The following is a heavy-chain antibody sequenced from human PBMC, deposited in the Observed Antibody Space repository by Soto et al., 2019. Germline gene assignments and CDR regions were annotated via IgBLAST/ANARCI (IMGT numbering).Heavy chain of an antibody. V-gene: IGHV4-4*02. CDR2: IYHSGST. CDR3: ARYVTTYEFWSGYARYYYYYGMDV. D-gene: IGHD3-3*01. J-gene: IGHJ6*02. Sequence: SETLSLTCAVSGGSISSSNWWSWVRQPPGKELEWIGEIYHSGSTNYNPSLKSRVTISVDKSKNQFSLKLSSVTAADTAVYYCARYVTTYEFWSGYARYYYYYGMDVWGQGTTVTVSS. CDR1: GGSISSSNW.